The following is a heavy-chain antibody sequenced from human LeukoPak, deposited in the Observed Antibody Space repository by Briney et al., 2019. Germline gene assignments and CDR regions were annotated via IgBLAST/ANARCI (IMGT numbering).Heavy chain of an antibody. CDR1: GFTFSSYA. CDR2: INHSGST. D-gene: IGHD3-22*01. V-gene: IGHV4-34*08. J-gene: IGHJ1*01. Sequence: LRLSCAASGFTFSSYAMSWIRQPPGKGLEWIGEINHSGSTNYSPSLKSRVTISVDTSKNQFSLKLSSVTAADTAVYYCATYYYDSSGYYYVAEKYFQHWGQGTLVTVSS. CDR3: ATYYYDSSGYYYVAEKYFQH.